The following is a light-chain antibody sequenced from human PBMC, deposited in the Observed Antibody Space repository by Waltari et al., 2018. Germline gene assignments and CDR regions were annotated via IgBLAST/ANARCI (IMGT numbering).Light chain of an antibody. V-gene: IGKV1-5*03. CDR2: KAS. Sequence: DIQMTQSPSTLSASVGYRVTLTCRASQSLNDWLAWYQQKPGKAPKLLIYKASSLETGVPSRFSGSGSGTDFTLTISSLQPEDFATYYCQQSYSTPTFGQGTKVEIK. CDR3: QQSYSTPT. CDR1: QSLNDW. J-gene: IGKJ1*01.